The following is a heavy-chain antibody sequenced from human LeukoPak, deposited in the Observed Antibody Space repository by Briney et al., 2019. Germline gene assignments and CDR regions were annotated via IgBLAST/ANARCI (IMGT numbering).Heavy chain of an antibody. V-gene: IGHV3-74*01. CDR2: ISSDGSRV. D-gene: IGHD5-12*01. Sequence: GGSLRLSRAASGFTFDDYGMSWVRQAPGKGLVWVSRISSDGSRVTYADSVKGRFTISRDNAKNTLYLQMNSLRAEDTAVYYCARGPSGYHNTGGQGTLVTVSS. CDR1: GFTFDDYG. CDR3: ARGPSGYHNT. J-gene: IGHJ4*02.